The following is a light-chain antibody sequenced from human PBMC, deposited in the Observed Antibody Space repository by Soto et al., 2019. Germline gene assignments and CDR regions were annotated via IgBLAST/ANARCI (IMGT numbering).Light chain of an antibody. CDR3: QQRSSWPPIT. CDR2: DAS. J-gene: IGKJ5*01. Sequence: EIVLTQSPATLSLSPGERATLSCRASQSVSSYLGWYQQKPGQAPRLLISDASKRAPGIPARFSGSGSGTDFTLTISRLEPEDFAVYYCQQRSSWPPITFGQGTRLEIK. V-gene: IGKV3-11*01. CDR1: QSVSSY.